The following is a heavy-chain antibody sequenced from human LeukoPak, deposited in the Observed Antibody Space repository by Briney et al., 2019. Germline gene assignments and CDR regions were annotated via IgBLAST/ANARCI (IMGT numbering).Heavy chain of an antibody. Sequence: ASVKVPCKASGYTFTGYYMHWVRQAPGQGLEWMGWINPNSGGTNYAQKFQGRVTMTRDTSISTAYMELSRLRSDDTAVYFCARVEYSYGSPYLGYWGQGTLVTVSS. V-gene: IGHV1-2*02. CDR1: GYTFTGYY. J-gene: IGHJ4*02. D-gene: IGHD5-18*01. CDR2: INPNSGGT. CDR3: ARVEYSYGSPYLGY.